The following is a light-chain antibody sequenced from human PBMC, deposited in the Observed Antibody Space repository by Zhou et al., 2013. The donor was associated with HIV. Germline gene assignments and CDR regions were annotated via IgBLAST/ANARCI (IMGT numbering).Light chain of an antibody. Sequence: EIVLTQSPGTLSLSPGERATLSCRASQSVTDNYLAWYQQKPGQAPRLLVYGTSSRAAGIPDRFSGSGSGTDFTLTISRLEPEDFAVYYCQQCGSSPRYTFGQGTKLEI. CDR3: QQCGSSPRYT. J-gene: IGKJ2*01. CDR2: GTS. CDR1: QSVTDNY. V-gene: IGKV3-20*01.